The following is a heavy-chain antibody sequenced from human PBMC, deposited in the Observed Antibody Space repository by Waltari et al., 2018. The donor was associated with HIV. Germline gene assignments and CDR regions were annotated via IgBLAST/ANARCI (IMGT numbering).Heavy chain of an antibody. CDR2: ISGSGGST. D-gene: IGHD2-21*02. V-gene: IGHV3-23*01. CDR1: GFTFSSYA. J-gene: IGHJ4*02. CDR3: ARRYAYCGGDCLDY. Sequence: SLRLSCAASGFTFSSYAMSWVRQAPGKGLEWVSAISGSGGSTYYADSVKGRFTISRDNSKNTLYLQMNSLRAEDTAVYYCARRYAYCGGDCLDYWGQGTLVTVSS.